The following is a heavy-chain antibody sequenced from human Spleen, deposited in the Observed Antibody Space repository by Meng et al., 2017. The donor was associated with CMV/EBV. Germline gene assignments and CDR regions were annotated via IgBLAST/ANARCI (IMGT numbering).Heavy chain of an antibody. CDR3: ARGSSGYCTSTSCQGAFDI. D-gene: IGHD2-2*01. V-gene: IGHV3-23*03. Sequence: GESLKISCAASGFTFSSYAMSWVRQAPGKGLEWVSVIYSGGSSTYYADSVKGRFTISRDNSKNTLYLQMNSLRIEDTAVYYCARGSSGYCTSTSCQGAFDIWGQGTMVTV. CDR1: GFTFSSYA. J-gene: IGHJ3*02. CDR2: IYSGGSST.